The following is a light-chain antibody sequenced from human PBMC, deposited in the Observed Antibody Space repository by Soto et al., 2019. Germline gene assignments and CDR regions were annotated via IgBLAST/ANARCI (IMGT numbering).Light chain of an antibody. Sequence: DIQMTQSPSSLSASVGDRVTITCRASQTVDKYLNWYQQKPGEAPRLLIFFASTLQSGVPSRFIGSGTGTDSTLTISSLQPEDFAAYYCHQSYSTPHTFGQGTKVEIK. J-gene: IGKJ2*01. CDR2: FAS. CDR3: HQSYSTPHT. CDR1: QTVDKY. V-gene: IGKV1-39*01.